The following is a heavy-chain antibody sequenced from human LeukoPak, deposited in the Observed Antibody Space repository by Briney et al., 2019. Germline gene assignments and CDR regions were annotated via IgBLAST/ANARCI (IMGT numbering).Heavy chain of an antibody. V-gene: IGHV1-8*01. J-gene: IGHJ4*02. CDR1: GYTFTSYD. CDR2: MNPNSGNT. CDR3: ARGRYYYDSSGYPGLDY. D-gene: IGHD3-22*01. Sequence: GASVNVSCKASGYTFTSYDINWVRQATGQGLEWMGWMNPNSGNTGYAQKFQGRVTMTRNTSISTAYMELSSLRSEDTAVYYCARGRYYYDSSGYPGLDYWGQGTLVTVSS.